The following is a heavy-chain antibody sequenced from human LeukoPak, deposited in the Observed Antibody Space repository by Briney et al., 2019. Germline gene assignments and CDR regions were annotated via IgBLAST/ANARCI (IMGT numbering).Heavy chain of an antibody. CDR3: ARVWVITAFYAFDI. Sequence: SETLSLTCTVSGGSISSSSYYWGWIRQPPGKGLEWIGSIYYSGSTYYNPSLKSRVTISVDTSKNQFSLKLSSVTAADTAVYYCARVWVITAFYAFDIWGQGTMVTVSS. J-gene: IGHJ3*02. V-gene: IGHV4-39*07. D-gene: IGHD3-22*01. CDR2: IYYSGST. CDR1: GGSISSSSYY.